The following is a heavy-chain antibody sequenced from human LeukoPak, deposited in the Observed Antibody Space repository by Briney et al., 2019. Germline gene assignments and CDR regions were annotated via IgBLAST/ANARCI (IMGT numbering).Heavy chain of an antibody. Sequence: PSETLSLTCTVSGGSISSYYWSWIRQPPGKGLEWIGYIYYSGSTNYNPSLKCRVTISVDTSKNQFSLKLSSVTAADTAVYYCASSMISSVYYYYMDVWGKGTTVTVSS. CDR2: IYYSGST. CDR3: ASSMISSVYYYYMDV. V-gene: IGHV4-59*01. J-gene: IGHJ6*03. D-gene: IGHD3-22*01. CDR1: GGSISSYY.